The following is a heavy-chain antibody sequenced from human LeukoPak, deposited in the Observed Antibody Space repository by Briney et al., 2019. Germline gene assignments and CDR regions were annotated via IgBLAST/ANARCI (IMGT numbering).Heavy chain of an antibody. CDR3: ARTGSTVTMLYPFDH. J-gene: IGHJ4*02. CDR2: IYYSGST. D-gene: IGHD4-17*01. CDR1: GGSISTYY. Sequence: SETLSLTCTVSGGSISTYYWSWIRQPPGKGLEWIGYIYYSGSTNYNPSLKSRVTISVDTSKNQFSLKLSSVTAADTAVYYCARTGSTVTMLYPFDHWGQGTLVTVSS. V-gene: IGHV4-59*01.